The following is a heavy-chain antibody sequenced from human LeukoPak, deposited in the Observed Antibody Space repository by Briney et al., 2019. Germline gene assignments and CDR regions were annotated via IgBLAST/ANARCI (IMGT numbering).Heavy chain of an antibody. CDR2: INHSGST. Sequence: SENLSLTCAVYGGSFSGYYWSWIRQPPGKGLEWIGEINHSGSTNYNPSLKSRVTISVDTSKNQFSLKLSSVTAADTAVYYCARRPAALSTDYWGQGTLVTVSS. CDR3: ARRPAALSTDY. CDR1: GGSFSGYY. J-gene: IGHJ4*02. D-gene: IGHD2-2*01. V-gene: IGHV4-34*01.